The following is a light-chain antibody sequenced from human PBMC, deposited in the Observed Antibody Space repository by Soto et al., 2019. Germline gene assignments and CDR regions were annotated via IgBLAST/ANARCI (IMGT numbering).Light chain of an antibody. CDR1: QSIRTH. J-gene: IGKJ1*01. V-gene: IGKV1-39*01. CDR3: QQSYSTPRT. Sequence: DIQMTQSPSSLSASVGDRVTIPCRASQSIRTHLNWYQQKPGKAPKLLIYGATRLQSGVPSRFSGSGSGADFTLTISSLQPEDFATYYCQQSYSTPRTFGQGTKVDIK. CDR2: GAT.